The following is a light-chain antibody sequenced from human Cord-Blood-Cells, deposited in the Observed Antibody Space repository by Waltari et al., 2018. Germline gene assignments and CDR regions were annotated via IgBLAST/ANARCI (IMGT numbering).Light chain of an antibody. Sequence: SYEMTQPPSVSVSPGQTASITCSGDKLGDNYACWYQQKPGQSPVLVIIQDSKRPSGIPERFSGSNSGNTATLTISGTQAMDEADYYCQAWDSSTYVFGTGTKVTVL. CDR2: QDS. CDR3: QAWDSSTYV. V-gene: IGLV3-1*01. J-gene: IGLJ1*01. CDR1: KLGDNY.